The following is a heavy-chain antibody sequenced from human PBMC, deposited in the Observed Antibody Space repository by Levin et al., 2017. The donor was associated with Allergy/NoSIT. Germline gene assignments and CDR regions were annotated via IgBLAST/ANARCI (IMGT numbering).Heavy chain of an antibody. Sequence: ASVKVSCKASGYTFNNYGISWVRQAPGQGLEWMGWISGSNGNTKYAQKLQGRVTMTTDTSTSTAYMELRSLRSDDTALYYCARDAASVVAAMFFYWGQGTLDTVSP. J-gene: IGHJ4*02. CDR1: GYTFNNYG. CDR2: ISGSNGNT. D-gene: IGHD2-15*01. V-gene: IGHV1-18*01. CDR3: ARDAASVVAAMFFY.